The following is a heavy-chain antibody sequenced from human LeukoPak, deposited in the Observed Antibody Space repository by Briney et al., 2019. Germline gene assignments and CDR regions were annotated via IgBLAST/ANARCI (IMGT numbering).Heavy chain of an antibody. CDR1: GYTFINYA. Sequence: ASVKVSCKASGYTFINYAINWGRQAPGQRPEWVGWINAVNGNTKYSQKFQGRVTITRDTSASTAYMELTSLTSADTAVYYCARGPRAAADDYWGQGTLVTVSS. CDR2: INAVNGNT. CDR3: ARGPRAAADDY. V-gene: IGHV1-3*01. J-gene: IGHJ4*02. D-gene: IGHD6-13*01.